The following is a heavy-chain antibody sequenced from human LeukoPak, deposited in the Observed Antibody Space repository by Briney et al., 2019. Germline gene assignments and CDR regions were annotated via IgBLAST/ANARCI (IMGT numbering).Heavy chain of an antibody. CDR2: ISYSGST. CDR1: GGSISSYY. J-gene: IGHJ6*02. V-gene: IGHV4-59*12. CDR3: AREGGMVATFYYYYGMDV. D-gene: IGHD5-12*01. Sequence: PSETLSLTCTVSGGSISSYYWSWIRQPPGKGLEWIGYISYSGSTNYNPSLKSRVTISVDTSKNQLSLKLSSVTAADTAVYYCAREGGMVATFYYYYGMDVWGQGTTVTVSS.